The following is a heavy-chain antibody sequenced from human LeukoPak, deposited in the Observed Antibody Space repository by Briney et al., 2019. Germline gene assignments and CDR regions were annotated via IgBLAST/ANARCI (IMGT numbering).Heavy chain of an antibody. Sequence: SETLSLTCTVSGGSISTSYWSWIRQPAGKGLEWIGRIYTTGGTSYNPPLKSRVTISVDKSKNQFSLRLSSVTAADTAVYYCARDGTAMVRGVIILQYYFDYWGQGTLVTVSS. CDR3: ARDGTAMVRGVIILQYYFDY. J-gene: IGHJ4*02. CDR2: IYTTGGT. D-gene: IGHD3-10*01. CDR1: GGSISTSY. V-gene: IGHV4-4*07.